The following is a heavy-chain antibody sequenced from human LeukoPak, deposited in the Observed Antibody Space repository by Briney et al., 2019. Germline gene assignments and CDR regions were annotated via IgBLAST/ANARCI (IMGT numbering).Heavy chain of an antibody. Sequence: ASVKVSCKASGGTFSSYAISWVRQAPGQGLEWMGGIIPVFGTTTYAQNFQGRVTITADESTSTAYMELSSLTSEDTAVYYCASHPNKYQLLQNWFDPWGQGTLVTVSS. V-gene: IGHV1-69*13. D-gene: IGHD2-2*01. J-gene: IGHJ5*02. CDR1: GGTFSSYA. CDR3: ASHPNKYQLLQNWFDP. CDR2: IIPVFGTT.